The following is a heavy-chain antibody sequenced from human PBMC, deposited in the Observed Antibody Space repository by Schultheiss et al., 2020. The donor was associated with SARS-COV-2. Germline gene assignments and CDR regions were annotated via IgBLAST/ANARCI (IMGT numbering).Heavy chain of an antibody. D-gene: IGHD2-2*01. J-gene: IGHJ6*03. Sequence: GGSLRLSCAASGFPFSLFAMSWVRQAPGKGLEWVSSIGGSGGSAYYADSVKGRFTISRDSSKNTLYLQMNSLRAEDTAIYYCAKVGSRAYYYYMDVWGKGTTVTVSS. CDR3: AKVGSRAYYYYMDV. CDR2: IGGSGGSA. V-gene: IGHV3-23*01. CDR1: GFPFSLFA.